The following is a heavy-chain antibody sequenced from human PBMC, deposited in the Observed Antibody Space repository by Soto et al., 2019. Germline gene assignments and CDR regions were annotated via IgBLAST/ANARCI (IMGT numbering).Heavy chain of an antibody. J-gene: IGHJ4*02. CDR2: ISYDGSNK. CDR3: ARDMGSWGGYFDY. CDR1: GFTFSSYA. Sequence: GGSLRLSCAASGFTFSSYAMHWVRQAPGKGLEWVAVISYDGSNKYYADSVKGRFTISRDNSKNTLYLQMNSLRAEDTAVYYCARDMGSWGGYFDYWGQGTLVTVSS. V-gene: IGHV3-30-3*01. D-gene: IGHD1-26*01.